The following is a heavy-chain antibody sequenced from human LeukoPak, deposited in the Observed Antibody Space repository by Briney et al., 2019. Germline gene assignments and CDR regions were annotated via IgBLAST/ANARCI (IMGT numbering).Heavy chain of an antibody. CDR2: INPNSGGT. CDR1: GYTFTGYY. CDR3: ARDPDYYGSGSYRRYGMDV. V-gene: IGHV1-2*02. D-gene: IGHD3-10*01. Sequence: ASVKVSCKASGYTFTGYYMHWVRQAPGQGLEWMGWINPNSGGTNYAQKFQGRVTMTRDTSISTAYMDLSRLRSDDTAVYYCARDPDYYGSGSYRRYGMDVWGQGTTVTVSS. J-gene: IGHJ6*02.